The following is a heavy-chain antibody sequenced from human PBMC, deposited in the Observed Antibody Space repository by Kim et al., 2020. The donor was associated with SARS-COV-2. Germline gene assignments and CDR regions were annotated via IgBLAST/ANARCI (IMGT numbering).Heavy chain of an antibody. J-gene: IGHJ4*02. CDR2: MYPGDSDT. CDR3: ARLGYDGYELPGN. D-gene: IGHD5-12*01. V-gene: IGHV5-51*01. CDR1: GYDFTTSW. Sequence: GESLKISCKGSGYDFTTSWIAWVRQMPGKGLEWMGIMYPGDSDTRYSPSFQGQVTISADKSITTAYLQWRSLKASDTAIYYCARLGYDGYELPGNWGQGTLVTVSS.